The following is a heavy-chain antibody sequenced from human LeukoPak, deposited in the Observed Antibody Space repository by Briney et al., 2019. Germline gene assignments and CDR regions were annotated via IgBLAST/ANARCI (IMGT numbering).Heavy chain of an antibody. Sequence: PGRSLRLSCAASGFTFSSYGMHWVRQAPGKGLEWVAVIWYDGSNKYYADSVKGRFTISRDNSKNTLCLQMNSLRAEDTAVYYCARDHRIVGYCSGGSCYSGAFDIWGQGTMVTVSS. V-gene: IGHV3-33*01. J-gene: IGHJ3*02. D-gene: IGHD2-15*01. CDR2: IWYDGSNK. CDR3: ARDHRIVGYCSGGSCYSGAFDI. CDR1: GFTFSSYG.